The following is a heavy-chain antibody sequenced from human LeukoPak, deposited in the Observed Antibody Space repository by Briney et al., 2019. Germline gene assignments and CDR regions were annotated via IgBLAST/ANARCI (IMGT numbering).Heavy chain of an antibody. CDR2: ISYDGSNK. CDR3: ARSIAVAGFSNWFDP. J-gene: IGHJ5*02. CDR1: GFTLSSYG. V-gene: IGHV3-30*03. Sequence: GRSLRLSCAASGFTLSSYGVHWVRQAPGKGLEWVAVISYDGSNKYFADSVKGRFTISRDNAKNSLYLQMNSLRAEDTAVYYCARSIAVAGFSNWFDPWGQGTLVTVSS. D-gene: IGHD6-19*01.